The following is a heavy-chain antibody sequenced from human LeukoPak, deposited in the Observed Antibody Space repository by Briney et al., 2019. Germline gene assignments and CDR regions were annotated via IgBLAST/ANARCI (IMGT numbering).Heavy chain of an antibody. V-gene: IGHV3-9*01. J-gene: IGHJ4*02. D-gene: IGHD3-10*01. CDR1: GFTFDDYA. CDR3: AKDFGVTMVRGVIGGINY. CDR2: ISWNSGSI. Sequence: PGGSLRLSCAASGFTFDDYAMHWVRQAPGKGLEWVSGISWNSGSIGYADSVKGRFTISGDNAKNSLYLQMNSLRAEDTALYYCAKDFGVTMVRGVIGGINYWGQGTLVTVSS.